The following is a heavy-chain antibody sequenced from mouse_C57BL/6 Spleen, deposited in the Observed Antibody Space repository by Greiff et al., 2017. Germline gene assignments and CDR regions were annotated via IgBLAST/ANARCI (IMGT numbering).Heavy chain of an antibody. Sequence: EVKLQESGGGLVKPGGSLKLSCAASGFTFSDYGMHWVRQAPEKGLEWVAYISSSSSTIYYADTVKGRFTISRDNAKNTLFLQMSSLRSDDTAMYYCARRYYGRDAMDYWGQGTSVTVSS. V-gene: IGHV5-17*01. CDR1: GFTFSDYG. D-gene: IGHD1-1*01. CDR2: ISSSSSTI. J-gene: IGHJ4*01. CDR3: ARRYYGRDAMDY.